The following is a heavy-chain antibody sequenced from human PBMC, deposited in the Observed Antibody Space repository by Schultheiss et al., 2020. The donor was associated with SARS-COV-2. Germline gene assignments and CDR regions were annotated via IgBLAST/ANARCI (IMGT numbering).Heavy chain of an antibody. Sequence: GESLKISCAASGFTFSTYSMNWVRQAPGKGLEWLSYISSSGSTIYYAGSVKGRFTISRDNAKKSLYLQMNSLTVEDTAVYYCATQRYCPKGVCLWGNDYWGQGILVTVSS. CDR2: ISSSGSTI. V-gene: IGHV3-48*04. CDR1: GFTFSTYS. J-gene: IGHJ4*02. CDR3: ATQRYCPKGVCLWGNDY. D-gene: IGHD2-8*01.